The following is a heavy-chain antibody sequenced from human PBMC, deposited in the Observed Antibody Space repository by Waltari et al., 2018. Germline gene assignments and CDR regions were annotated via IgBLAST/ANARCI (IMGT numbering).Heavy chain of an antibody. V-gene: IGHV3-73*01. Sequence: EEQMVESGGDLVKPGGSLKLSCAASGFIFSDSAIHWVRQTPGKGLEWVGRIRTKPNNDATAYGASVKGRFTISRDDSRNVAYLQMNSLKTEDTALYYCARHDPLDYWGQGTLVTVSS. J-gene: IGHJ4*02. CDR2: IRTKPNNDAT. CDR1: GFIFSDSA. CDR3: ARHDPLDY.